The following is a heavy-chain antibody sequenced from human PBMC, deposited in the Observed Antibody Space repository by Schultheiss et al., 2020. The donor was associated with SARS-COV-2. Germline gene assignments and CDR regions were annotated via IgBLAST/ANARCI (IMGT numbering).Heavy chain of an antibody. Sequence: SQTLSLTCTVSGGSISSGGYYWSWIRQHPGKGLEWIGYIYYSGSTYYNPSLKSRVTISVDTSKNQFSLKLSSVTAADTAVYYCARGSPDYGETGYYYGMDVWGQGTTVTVSS. J-gene: IGHJ6*02. D-gene: IGHD4-17*01. V-gene: IGHV4-31*02. CDR2: IYYSGST. CDR3: ARGSPDYGETGYYYGMDV. CDR1: GGSISSGGYY.